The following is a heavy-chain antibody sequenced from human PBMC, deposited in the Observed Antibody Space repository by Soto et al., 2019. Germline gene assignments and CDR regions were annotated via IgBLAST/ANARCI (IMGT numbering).Heavy chain of an antibody. CDR1: GFTFSSYE. Sequence: GGSLRLSCAASGFTFSSYEMNWVRQAPGKGLEWVSYISSSGSTIYYADSVKGRFTISRENAKNSLYLQMNSLRAEETAVYYCARTAQMATILYYYYGMDVWGQGTTVTVSS. J-gene: IGHJ6*02. CDR2: ISSSGSTI. V-gene: IGHV3-48*03. CDR3: ARTAQMATILYYYYGMDV. D-gene: IGHD5-12*01.